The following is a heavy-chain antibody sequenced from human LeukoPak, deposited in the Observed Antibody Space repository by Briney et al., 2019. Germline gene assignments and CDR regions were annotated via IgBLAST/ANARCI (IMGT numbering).Heavy chain of an antibody. J-gene: IGHJ6*03. D-gene: IGHD3-10*01. CDR3: ARGNYYGSETYYYYYYMDV. CDR2: IIPIFGTA. CDR1: GGTFSSYA. V-gene: IGHV1-69*13. Sequence: SVKVSCKASGGTFSSYAISWVRQDPGQGLEWMGGIIPIFGTANYAQKFQGRVTITADESTSTAYMELSSLGSEGTAVYYCARGNYYGSETYYYYYYMDVWGKGSTVTISS.